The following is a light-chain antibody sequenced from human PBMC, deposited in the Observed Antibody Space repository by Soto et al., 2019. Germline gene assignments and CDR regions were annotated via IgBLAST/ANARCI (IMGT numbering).Light chain of an antibody. V-gene: IGKV2-28*01. CDR2: LGS. CDR3: MQALQTSIT. CDR1: QSLLHSNGYNY. J-gene: IGKJ5*01. Sequence: DIVMTQSPLSLPVTPGEPASISCRSSQSLLHSNGYNYLDWYLQKPGQSPQLLIYLGSNRASGVHDXXSGSGSGTDFTLKINRVEAEDVGVYYCMQALQTSITFGQGTRLEIK.